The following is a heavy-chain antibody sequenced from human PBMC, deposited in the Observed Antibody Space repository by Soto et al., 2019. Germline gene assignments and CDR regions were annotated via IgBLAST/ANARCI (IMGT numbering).Heavy chain of an antibody. Sequence: KESGPTLVKPTQTLTLTCTFSGFSLSTSGVGVGWIRQPPGKALEWLALIYWDDDKRYSPSLRSRLTISKDTSKNQVVLTMXXMDPADTATYYCIQSRCGGDCLQSYASHYYYGLDVWGQGTTVAVSS. D-gene: IGHD2-21*02. V-gene: IGHV2-5*02. CDR2: IYWDDDK. CDR3: IQSRCGGDCLQSYASHYYYGLDV. J-gene: IGHJ6*02. CDR1: GFSLSTSGVG.